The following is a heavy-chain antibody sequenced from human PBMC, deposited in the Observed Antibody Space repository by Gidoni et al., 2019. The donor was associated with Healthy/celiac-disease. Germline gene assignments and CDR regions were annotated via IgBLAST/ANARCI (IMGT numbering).Heavy chain of an antibody. D-gene: IGHD3-3*01. V-gene: IGHV3-7*03. J-gene: IGHJ4*02. CDR2: IKKDGSEK. Sequence: EVQLVESGGGLVQPGGSLRLSCAASGFTFRSYWMTWVRQAPGKGLEWVANIKKDGSEKYYVDSVKGRFTISRDNAKNSLYLQMNSLRAEDTAVYYCAKIQYYDFWSGYSDYWGQGTLVTVSS. CDR1: GFTFRSYW. CDR3: AKIQYYDFWSGYSDY.